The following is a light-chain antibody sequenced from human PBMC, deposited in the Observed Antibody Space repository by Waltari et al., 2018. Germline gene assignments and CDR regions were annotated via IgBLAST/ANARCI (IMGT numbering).Light chain of an antibody. CDR3: QAWDSRTVA. J-gene: IGLJ2*01. V-gene: IGLV3-1*01. CDR2: RDN. Sequence: SYELTQPPSMSVSPGQTATITCSGEKLGDKYASWYQQKAGQSPVLVIYRDNRRPSGIPGRVSGSNSGNRATLTISGAQALDEADYYCQAWDSRTVAFGGGTKVTVL. CDR1: KLGDKY.